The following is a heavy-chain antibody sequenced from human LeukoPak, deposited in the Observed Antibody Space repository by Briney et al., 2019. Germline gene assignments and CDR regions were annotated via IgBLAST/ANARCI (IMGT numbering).Heavy chain of an antibody. CDR3: ARVCGASSAFDY. D-gene: IGHD4-17*01. Sequence: PSETLSLTCTVSGGSISSGGYYWSWIRQPPGKGLEWIGYIYHSGSTYYNPSLKSRVTISVDRSKNQFSLKLSSVTAADTAVYYCARVCGASSAFDYWGQGTLVTVSS. J-gene: IGHJ4*02. CDR1: GGSISSGGYY. V-gene: IGHV4-30-2*01. CDR2: IYHSGST.